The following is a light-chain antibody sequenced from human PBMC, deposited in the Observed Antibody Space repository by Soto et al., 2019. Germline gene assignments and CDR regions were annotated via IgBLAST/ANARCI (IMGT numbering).Light chain of an antibody. CDR1: QSVRSSS. J-gene: IGKJ2*01. CDR3: QQYGGSPPMYT. Sequence: EIVLTQSPGTLSLSPGERATLSCRASQSVRSSSLAWYQQKPGQAPRLLIYGASSRATGIPDRFSGSGSGTDFALTISRLEPEDFAVYYCQQYGGSPPMYTFGQGTKLETK. CDR2: GAS. V-gene: IGKV3-20*01.